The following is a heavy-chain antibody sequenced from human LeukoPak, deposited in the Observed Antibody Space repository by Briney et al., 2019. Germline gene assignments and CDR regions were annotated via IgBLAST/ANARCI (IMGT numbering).Heavy chain of an antibody. J-gene: IGHJ5*02. CDR1: GFTFSSYS. D-gene: IGHD3-3*01. V-gene: IGHV3-48*01. CDR3: ARDPLPDYDFWSGPNWFDP. CDR2: ISSSSSTI. Sequence: GGSLRLSCAASGFTFSSYSMNWVRQAPGKGLEWVSYISSSSSTIYYADSVKGRFTISRDNAKNSLYLQMNSLRAEDTAVYYCARDPLPDYDFWSGPNWFDPWGQGTLVTVSS.